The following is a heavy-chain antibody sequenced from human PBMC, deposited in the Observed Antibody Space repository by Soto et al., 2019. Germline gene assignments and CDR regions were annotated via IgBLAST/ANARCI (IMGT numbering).Heavy chain of an antibody. V-gene: IGHV3-33*01. Sequence: GGSLRLSCETSGFSFSVYGMHWVRQAPGKGLEWVAVIWYDASKQFYAASVEGRFTISRDNSKAILYLQMNSLRAEDTAVYYCARDLTGDRFDAFDIWGQGTMVTVSS. CDR3: ARDLTGDRFDAFDI. CDR2: IWYDASKQ. CDR1: GFSFSVYG. D-gene: IGHD7-27*01. J-gene: IGHJ3*02.